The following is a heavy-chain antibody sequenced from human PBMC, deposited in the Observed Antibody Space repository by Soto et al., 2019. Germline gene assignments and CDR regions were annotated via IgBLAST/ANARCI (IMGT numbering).Heavy chain of an antibody. D-gene: IGHD3-3*01. J-gene: IGHJ4*02. V-gene: IGHV3-23*01. CDR2: ISGSGGST. Sequence: PGGSLRLSCAASGFTFSSYAMSWVRQAPGKGLEWVSAISGSGGSTYYADSVKGRFTISRDNSKNTLYLQMNSLRAEDTAVYYCAKAPRMYDFWSGFPYFDYWGQGTQVTVSS. CDR3: AKAPRMYDFWSGFPYFDY. CDR1: GFTFSSYA.